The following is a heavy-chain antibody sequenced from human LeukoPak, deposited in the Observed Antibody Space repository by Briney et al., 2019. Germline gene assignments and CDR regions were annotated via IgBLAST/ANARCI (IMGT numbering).Heavy chain of an antibody. V-gene: IGHV1-24*01. CDR3: ARGGWVRYYYYMDV. CDR1: GYTLTELS. D-gene: IGHD1-1*01. Sequence: ASVKVSCKVSGYTLTELSMHWVRQAPGKGLEWMGGFDPEDGETIYAQKFQGRVTMTRNTSISTAYMELSSLRSEDTAVYYCARGGWVRYYYYMDVWGKGTTVTISS. J-gene: IGHJ6*03. CDR2: FDPEDGET.